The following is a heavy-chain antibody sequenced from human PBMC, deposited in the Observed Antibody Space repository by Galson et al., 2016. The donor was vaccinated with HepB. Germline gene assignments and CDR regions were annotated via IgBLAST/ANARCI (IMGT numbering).Heavy chain of an antibody. Sequence: SVKVSCKASGYSFTSYGISWVRQAPGQGLEWMGWISTYNGNTNYAPKLQGRVTMTTDTSTNTAYMEVRSLRSDDTAVYYCAGDNSRTILGVFFPKSLGYWGQGTLVTVSS. J-gene: IGHJ4*02. V-gene: IGHV1-18*01. CDR3: AGDNSRTILGVFFPKSLGY. D-gene: IGHD3-3*01. CDR2: ISTYNGNT. CDR1: GYSFTSYG.